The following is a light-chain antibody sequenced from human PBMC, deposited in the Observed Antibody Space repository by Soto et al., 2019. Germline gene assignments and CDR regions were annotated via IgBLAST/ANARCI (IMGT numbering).Light chain of an antibody. CDR2: AAS. CDR3: QQYNSYWT. V-gene: IGKV1-39*01. CDR1: QNINSY. J-gene: IGKJ1*01. Sequence: DIQMSQSPSSLSASVGDRVTITCRARQNINSYLNWYQQKPGKAPKLLIYAASSLQSGVPSRFSGSGSGTEFTLTISSLQPDDFATYYCQQYNSYWTFGQGTKVDIK.